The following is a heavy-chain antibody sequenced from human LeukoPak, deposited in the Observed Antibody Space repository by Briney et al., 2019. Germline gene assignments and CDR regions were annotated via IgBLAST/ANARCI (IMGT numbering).Heavy chain of an antibody. J-gene: IGHJ6*03. CDR1: GFTFSSYT. D-gene: IGHD2/OR15-2a*01. Sequence: PGGSLRLSCAASGFTFSSYTMNWVRQAPGKGPEWVSSITSSSSYIYYADSVKGRFTISRDSAKNSLYLQMNSLRAEDTAVYYCARFSEVYYYVDVWGTGTTVIVSS. V-gene: IGHV3-21*01. CDR2: ITSSSSYI. CDR3: ARFSEVYYYVDV.